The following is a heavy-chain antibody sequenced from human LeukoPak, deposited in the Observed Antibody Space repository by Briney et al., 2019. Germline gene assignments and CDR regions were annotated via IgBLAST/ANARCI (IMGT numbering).Heavy chain of an antibody. CDR2: INPNSGGA. CDR1: GYTFTGYY. CDR3: ATESYSGSYLYAFDI. V-gene: IGHV1-2*02. Sequence: EASVKVSCKASGYTFTGYYMHWVRQAPGQGLEWMGWINPNSGGANYAQKFQGRVTMTRDTSISTAYMELSSLRSEDTAVYYCATESYSGSYLYAFDIWGQGTMVTVSS. D-gene: IGHD1-26*01. J-gene: IGHJ3*02.